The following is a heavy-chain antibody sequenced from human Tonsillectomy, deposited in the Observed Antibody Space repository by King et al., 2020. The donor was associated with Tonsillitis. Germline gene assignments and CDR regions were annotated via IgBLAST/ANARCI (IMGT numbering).Heavy chain of an antibody. CDR2: MNPNSGNT. CDR3: ARGGPVLRFLEWLFLFDY. V-gene: IGHV1-8*01. J-gene: IGHJ4*02. D-gene: IGHD3-3*01. Sequence: QLVQSGAEVKKPGASVKVSCKASGYTFTSYDINWVRQATGQGLEWMGWMNPNSGNTGYAQKFQGRVTMTSNTSLSTAYMELSSLRSEETAVYYCARGGPVLRFLEWLFLFDYWGQGTLVTVSS. CDR1: GYTFTSYD.